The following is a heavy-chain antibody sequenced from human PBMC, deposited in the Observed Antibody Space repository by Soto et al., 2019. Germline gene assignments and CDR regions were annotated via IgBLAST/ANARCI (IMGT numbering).Heavy chain of an antibody. CDR1: GGTFSSYA. J-gene: IGHJ5*02. V-gene: IGHV1-69*12. D-gene: IGHD2-8*01. Sequence: QVQLVQSGAEVKKPGSSVKVSCKASGGTFSSYAISWVRQAPGQGLEWMGGIIPIFGTANYAQKFQGRVTSTADESTSTAYMELSSLRSEDTAVYYCARVVGYCTNGVCSATGGWFDPWGQGTLVTVSS. CDR2: IIPIFGTA. CDR3: ARVVGYCTNGVCSATGGWFDP.